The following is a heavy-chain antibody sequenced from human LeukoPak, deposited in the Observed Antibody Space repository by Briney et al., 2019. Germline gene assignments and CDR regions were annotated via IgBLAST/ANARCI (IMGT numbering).Heavy chain of an antibody. Sequence: ASVKVSCKASGYTFTSYGISWVRQAPGQGLEGMGWISAYSGNTNYAQKLQGRVTMTTDTSTSTAYMELRSLRSDDSAVYYCASDGDDYYESSGYYLNWGQGTLVSVSS. CDR1: GYTFTSYG. CDR3: ASDGDDYYESSGYYLN. J-gene: IGHJ4*02. V-gene: IGHV1-18*01. D-gene: IGHD3-22*01. CDR2: ISAYSGNT.